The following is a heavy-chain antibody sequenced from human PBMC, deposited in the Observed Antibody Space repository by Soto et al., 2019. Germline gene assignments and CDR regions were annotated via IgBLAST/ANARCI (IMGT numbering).Heavy chain of an antibody. Sequence: SETLSLTCTVSGGSISSYYWSWIRQPPGKGLEWIGYIYYSGSTNYNPSLKSRVTISVDTSKNQFSLKLSSVTAADTAVYYCARVDTAMVAFDYWGQGTLVTVSS. J-gene: IGHJ4*02. CDR3: ARVDTAMVAFDY. V-gene: IGHV4-59*08. CDR1: GGSISSYY. D-gene: IGHD5-18*01. CDR2: IYYSGST.